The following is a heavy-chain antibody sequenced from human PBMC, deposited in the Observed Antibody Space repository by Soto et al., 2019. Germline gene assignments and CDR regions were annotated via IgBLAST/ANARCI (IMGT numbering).Heavy chain of an antibody. CDR1: GYTFTSYA. CDR2: INAGNGNT. CDR3: ASEQLWFPGYFDY. J-gene: IGHJ4*02. V-gene: IGHV1-3*01. Sequence: ASVKVSCTASGYTFTSYAMHWVRQAPGQRLEWMGWINAGNGNTKYSQKFQGRVTITRDTSASTAYMELSSLRSEDTAVYYCASEQLWFPGYFDYWGRGTLVTVSS. D-gene: IGHD5-18*01.